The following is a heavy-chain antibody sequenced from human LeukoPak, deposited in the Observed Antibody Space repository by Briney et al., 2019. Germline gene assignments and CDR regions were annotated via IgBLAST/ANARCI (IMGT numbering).Heavy chain of an antibody. CDR3: AELGITMIGGV. CDR1: GFTVSGNY. Sequence: GGSLRLSCAVSGFTVSGNYMSWVRQAPGKGLEWVSLIYSGGTTYYADSVKGRFTISRDNSKNSLYLQMKSLRAEDTAVYYCAELGITMIGGVWGKGTTVTISS. J-gene: IGHJ6*04. CDR2: IYSGGTT. D-gene: IGHD3-10*02. V-gene: IGHV3-53*01.